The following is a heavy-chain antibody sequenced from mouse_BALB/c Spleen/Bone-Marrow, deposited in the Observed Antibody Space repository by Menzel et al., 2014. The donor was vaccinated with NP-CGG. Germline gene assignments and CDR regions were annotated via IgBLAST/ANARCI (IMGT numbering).Heavy chain of an antibody. CDR1: GYTFSSYW. CDR2: ILPGSGST. J-gene: IGHJ2*01. V-gene: IGHV1-9*01. Sequence: QVQLKESGAELMKPGASVKISCKATGYTFSSYWIEWVKQRPGHGLEWIGEILPGSGSTNYNEEFKGKATFTADTSSNTAYMQLSSLTSEDSAVYYCARKEGYDGYPDYWGQGTTLTVSS. D-gene: IGHD2-3*01. CDR3: ARKEGYDGYPDY.